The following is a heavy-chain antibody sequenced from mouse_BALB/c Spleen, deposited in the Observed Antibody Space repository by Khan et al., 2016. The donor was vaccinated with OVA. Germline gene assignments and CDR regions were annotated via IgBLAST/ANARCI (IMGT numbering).Heavy chain of an antibody. J-gene: IGHJ3*01. CDR1: GYTFTSYT. Sequence: VQLQESGAELARPGASVKMSCKASGYTFTSYTIHWIKKRPGQGLEWIGYLNPSNGYTNYNQKFKDKATLTTDKSSTTAYLQLSSLTSDDSAVYTCVRDGAYHRNDGWFAYWGQGTLVTVSA. D-gene: IGHD2-14*01. CDR3: VRDGAYHRNDGWFAY. V-gene: IGHV1-4*01. CDR2: LNPSNGYT.